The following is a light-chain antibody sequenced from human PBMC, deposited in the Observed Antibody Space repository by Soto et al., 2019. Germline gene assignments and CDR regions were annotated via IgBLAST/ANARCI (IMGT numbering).Light chain of an antibody. V-gene: IGLV2-14*03. J-gene: IGLJ1*01. CDR3: SSFRSSSTSYV. Sequence: VLTQSASVSGSPGQAITISCPGTSSDIGDSNYVSWYQQHPGRAPKLVIYDVSNRPSGVSNRFSGSKSANTASLTISGLQAEDEADYYCSSFRSSSTSYVFGTGTKVTVL. CDR2: DVS. CDR1: SSDIGDSNY.